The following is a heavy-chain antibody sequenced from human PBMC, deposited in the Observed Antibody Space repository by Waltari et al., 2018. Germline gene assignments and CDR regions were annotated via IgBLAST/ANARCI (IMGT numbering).Heavy chain of an antibody. D-gene: IGHD2-21*01. Sequence: EVQLLESGGGLVQPGGSLRLSCAASGFTFSSYAMSWVRQAPGKGLEWVSAISGSGGITYYADPVKGRFTISRDNSKNTLYLQMNGLRAEDTAVYYCARDLRDIVVVRLGPGAFDIWGQGTMVTVSS. J-gene: IGHJ3*02. CDR1: GFTFSSYA. CDR3: ARDLRDIVVVRLGPGAFDI. CDR2: ISGSGGIT. V-gene: IGHV3-23*01.